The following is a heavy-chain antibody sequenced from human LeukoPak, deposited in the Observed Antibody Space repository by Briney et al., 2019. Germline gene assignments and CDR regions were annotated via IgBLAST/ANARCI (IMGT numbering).Heavy chain of an antibody. Sequence: GGSLRLSCAASGFTFSSYSMNWVRQAPGKGLEWVSSISSSSSYIYYADSVKGRFTISRDNAKNSLYLQMNSLRAEDTAVYYCARESLSSSGPFDYWGQGTLVTVSS. CDR1: GFTFSSYS. CDR3: ARESLSSSGPFDY. CDR2: ISSSSSYI. J-gene: IGHJ4*02. V-gene: IGHV3-21*01. D-gene: IGHD6-19*01.